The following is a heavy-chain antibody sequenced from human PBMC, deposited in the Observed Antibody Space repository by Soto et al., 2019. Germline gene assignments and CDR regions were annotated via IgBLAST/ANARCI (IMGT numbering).Heavy chain of an antibody. Sequence: LSLTCAVYGGSFSGYYWSWIRQPPGKGLEWIGEIHHRGSTNYNRSLKSRVTMSVDTSKNQFSLNLSSVTAADTAVYYCARGDPLVGLRYWGQGTLVTVSS. CDR1: GGSFSGYY. CDR2: IHHRGST. V-gene: IGHV4-34*01. CDR3: ARGDPLVGLRY. J-gene: IGHJ4*02.